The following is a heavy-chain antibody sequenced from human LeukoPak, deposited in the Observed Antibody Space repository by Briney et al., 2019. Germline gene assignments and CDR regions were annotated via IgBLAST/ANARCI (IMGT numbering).Heavy chain of an antibody. CDR2: LSYDGSDK. Sequence: GGSLRLSCAASRFIFSSYAMHWVRQAPGKGLEWVAVLSYDGSDKYYADSVKGRFTFSRDNSKNTLYLQMNSLRAEDTAVYYCATEGKTRTWNYYQAKPVYWGQGTLVTVSS. D-gene: IGHD1-7*01. CDR3: ATEGKTRTWNYYQAKPVY. CDR1: RFIFSSYA. J-gene: IGHJ4*02. V-gene: IGHV3-30*04.